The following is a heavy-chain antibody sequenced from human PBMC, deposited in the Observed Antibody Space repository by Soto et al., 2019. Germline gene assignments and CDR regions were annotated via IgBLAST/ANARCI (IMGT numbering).Heavy chain of an antibody. CDR3: ARGSTGTFDI. CDR2: ISGYNGNT. V-gene: IGHV1-18*01. J-gene: IGHJ3*02. D-gene: IGHD2-2*01. CDR1: GYTFSNYG. Sequence: QVHLVQSGAEVKKPGASVKVSCKASGYTFSNYGISWVRQAPGQGLEWMGWISGYNGNTNSAQNVQGRVTITTDKSTSIAYMELRSLRSDDTAVYYCARGSTGTFDIWGQGTMVTVSS.